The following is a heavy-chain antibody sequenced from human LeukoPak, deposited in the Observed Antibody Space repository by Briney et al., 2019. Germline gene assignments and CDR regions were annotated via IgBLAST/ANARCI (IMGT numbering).Heavy chain of an antibody. D-gene: IGHD6-13*01. CDR3: AREGIAPTLYYFDY. Sequence: SETLSLTCTVSGGSISSGDYYWSWIRQPPGKGLEWIGYIYYSGSTYYNPSLKSRVTISVDTSKNQFSLKLSSVTAADTAVYYCAREGIAPTLYYFDYWGQGTLVTVSS. J-gene: IGHJ4*02. CDR1: GGSISSGDYY. CDR2: IYYSGST. V-gene: IGHV4-30-4*08.